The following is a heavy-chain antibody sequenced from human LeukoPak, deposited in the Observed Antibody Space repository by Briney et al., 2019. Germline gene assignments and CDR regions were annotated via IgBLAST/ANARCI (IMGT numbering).Heavy chain of an antibody. V-gene: IGHV1-2*02. CDR1: EYTFTGYY. D-gene: IGHD6-25*01. CDR2: INPNSGGT. CDR3: ATLLSNAAFDY. Sequence: ASVKVSCKASEYTFTGYYMHWARQAPGQGLEWMGWINPNSGGTNYAQKFQGRVTMTRDTSISTAYMELSRLRSDGTAVYYCATLLSNAAFDYWGQGTLVTVSS. J-gene: IGHJ4*02.